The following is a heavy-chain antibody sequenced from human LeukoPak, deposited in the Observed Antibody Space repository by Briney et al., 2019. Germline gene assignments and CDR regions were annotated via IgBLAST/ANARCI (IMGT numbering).Heavy chain of an antibody. CDR2: IWYDGSNK. D-gene: IGHD3-3*01. CDR1: GFTFSSYG. J-gene: IGHJ6*02. CDR3: AKVSFWSGYRYYYYYGMDV. V-gene: IGHV3-33*06. Sequence: PGGSLRLSCAASGFTFSSYGMHWVRQAPGKGLEWVAVIWYDGSNKYYADSVKGRFTISRDNSKNTLYLQMNSLRAEDTAVYYCAKVSFWSGYRYYYYYGMDVWGQGTTVTVSS.